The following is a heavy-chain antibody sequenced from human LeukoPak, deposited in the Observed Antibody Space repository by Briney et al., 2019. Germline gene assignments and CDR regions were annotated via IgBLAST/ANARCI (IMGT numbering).Heavy chain of an antibody. CDR1: GFTFSNYA. V-gene: IGHV3-23*01. CDR3: ARYPATDPPHDAFDF. J-gene: IGHJ3*01. CDR2: ISGSGDST. Sequence: GGSLRLSCAASGFTFSNYAMRWVRQAPGKGLEWVSGISGSGDSTYYADSVKGRFTISRDNSKNTLYLQMNSLRAEDTAVYYCARYPATDPPHDAFDFWGQGKMVTVSS. D-gene: IGHD4-17*01.